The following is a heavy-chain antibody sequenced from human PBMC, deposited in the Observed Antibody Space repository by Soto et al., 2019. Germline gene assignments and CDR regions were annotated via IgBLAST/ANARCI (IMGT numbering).Heavy chain of an antibody. J-gene: IGHJ6*02. CDR1: GGSFSGYY. D-gene: IGHD6-13*01. CDR2: INHSGST. CDR3: ARDRAIAAAGTGYYGMDV. V-gene: IGHV4-34*01. Sequence: PSETLSLTCAVYGGSFSGYYWSWIRQPPGKGLEWIGEINHSGSTNYNPSLKSRVTISVDTSKNQFSLKLSSVTAADTAVYYCARDRAIAAAGTGYYGMDVWGQGTTVT.